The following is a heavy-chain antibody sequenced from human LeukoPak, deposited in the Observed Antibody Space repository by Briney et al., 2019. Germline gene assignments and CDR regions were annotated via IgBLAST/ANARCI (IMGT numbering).Heavy chain of an antibody. CDR2: ISGSGGST. V-gene: IGHV3-23*01. CDR1: GFTFSSYA. CDR3: AKGLRSSSWYCYFDY. Sequence: GGSLRLSCAASGFTFSSYAMSWVRQAPGKGLEWVSAISGSGGSTYYADSVKGRFTISRDNSKNTLYLQMNSLRAEDTAVHYCAKGLRSSSWYCYFDYWGQGTLVTVSS. J-gene: IGHJ4*02. D-gene: IGHD6-13*01.